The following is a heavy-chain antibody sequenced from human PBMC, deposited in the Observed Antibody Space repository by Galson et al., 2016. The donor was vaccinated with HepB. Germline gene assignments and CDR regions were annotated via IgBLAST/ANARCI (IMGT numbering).Heavy chain of an antibody. CDR2: IIPLFGTA. D-gene: IGHD5-18*01. Sequence: SVKVSCKASGDTFSNYAITWVRQAPGQGLEWMGGIIPLFGTAKYPQKLQGRVTITADESTRLVSMDLSSLRSEDTALYYCARGRRYNYGLLDYWGQGTLVTVSS. J-gene: IGHJ4*02. CDR3: ARGRRYNYGLLDY. CDR1: GDTFSNYA. V-gene: IGHV1-69*13.